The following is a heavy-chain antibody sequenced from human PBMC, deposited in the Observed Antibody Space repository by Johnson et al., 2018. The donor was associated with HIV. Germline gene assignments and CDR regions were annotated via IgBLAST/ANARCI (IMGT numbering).Heavy chain of an antibody. V-gene: IGHV3-20*04. CDR2: INWNGGST. CDR1: GFTFDDYG. Sequence: EVQLVESGGGVVRPGGSLRLSCVASGFTFDDYGMSWVRQAPGKGLEWVSGINWNGGSTGYADSVKGRFTISRDNSKNTLYLQMNSLRAEDTAVYYCARDGIGRGIVGANDAFDIWGQGTMVTVSS. CDR3: ARDGIGRGIVGANDAFDI. J-gene: IGHJ3*02. D-gene: IGHD1-26*01.